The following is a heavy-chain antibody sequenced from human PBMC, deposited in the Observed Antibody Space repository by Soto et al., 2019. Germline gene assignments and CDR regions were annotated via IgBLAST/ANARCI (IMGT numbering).Heavy chain of an antibody. Sequence: SLRLSCAPSGFTFSIYSMNWVRQAPGKGLEWVSSITSSNSYIYYADSVKGRFTISRDNAKNSLYLQMNSLRAEDTAIYYCARDEEARPYFYGMDVWGQGTTVTVSS. CDR2: ITSSNSYI. CDR3: ARDEEARPYFYGMDV. V-gene: IGHV3-21*01. D-gene: IGHD6-6*01. CDR1: GFTFSIYS. J-gene: IGHJ6*02.